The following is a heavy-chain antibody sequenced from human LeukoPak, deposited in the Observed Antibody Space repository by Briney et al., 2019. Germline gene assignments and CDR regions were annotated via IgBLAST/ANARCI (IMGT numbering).Heavy chain of an antibody. Sequence: ASVKVSCKASGYTLTSYDINWVRQATGQGLECMGWMNPNSGNTGYAQKFQGRVTMTRNTSISAAYMELSSLRSEDTAVYYCARGRDSSSWYSRGDWFDPWGQGTLVTVSS. CDR1: GYTLTSYD. CDR2: MNPNSGNT. J-gene: IGHJ5*02. V-gene: IGHV1-8*01. CDR3: ARGRDSSSWYSRGDWFDP. D-gene: IGHD6-13*01.